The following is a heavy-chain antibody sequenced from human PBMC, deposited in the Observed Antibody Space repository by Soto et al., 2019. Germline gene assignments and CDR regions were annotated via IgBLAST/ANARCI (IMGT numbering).Heavy chain of an antibody. D-gene: IGHD6-13*01. V-gene: IGHV3-21*01. CDR1: GFTFSSYS. Sequence: GESLKISCAASGFTFSSYSMNWVRQAPGKGLEWVSSISSSSSYIYYADSVKGRFTISRDNAKNSLYLQMNSLRAEDTAVYYCARDGIAAAVDYWGQGTLVTVSS. J-gene: IGHJ4*02. CDR3: ARDGIAAAVDY. CDR2: ISSSSSYI.